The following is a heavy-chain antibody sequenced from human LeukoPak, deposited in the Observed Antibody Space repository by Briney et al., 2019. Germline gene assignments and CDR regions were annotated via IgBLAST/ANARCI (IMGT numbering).Heavy chain of an antibody. J-gene: IGHJ6*03. D-gene: IGHD3-16*02. CDR3: ARDYQVYMDV. CDR2: ISTTSSYI. Sequence: GGSLRLSCAASGFTFSSYNMNWVRQAPGKGLEWISSISTTSSYIYYADSVKGRFTISRDNAKNSLYLQMNSLRAEDTAVYYCARDYQVYMDVWGKGTTVTVSS. CDR1: GFTFSSYN. V-gene: IGHV3-21*01.